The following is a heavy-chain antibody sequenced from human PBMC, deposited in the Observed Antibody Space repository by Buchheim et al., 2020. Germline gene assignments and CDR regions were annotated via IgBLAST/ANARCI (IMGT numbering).Heavy chain of an antibody. CDR1: GFTFSSYG. D-gene: IGHD2-21*01. J-gene: IGHJ5*02. V-gene: IGHV3-33*01. CDR2: IWYDGSNK. Sequence: QVQLVESGGGVVQPGRSLRLSCAASGFTFSSYGMHWVRQAPGKGLEWVAVIWYDGSNKYYADSVKGRFTISRDNSKNTLYLQMNSLRAEDTAVYYCTRDDFSSCGGDCSSGWFDPWGQGTL. CDR3: TRDDFSSCGGDCSSGWFDP.